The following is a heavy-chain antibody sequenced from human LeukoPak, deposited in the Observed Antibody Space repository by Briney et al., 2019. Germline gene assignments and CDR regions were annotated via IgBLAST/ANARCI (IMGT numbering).Heavy chain of an antibody. V-gene: IGHV3-23*01. J-gene: IGHJ4*02. CDR1: GFTFSTYA. CDR3: ARSGTEDGYNIYFDH. Sequence: PGGSLRLSCATSGFTFSTYAMTWVRQAPGRGLEWFSLISGSGRGTHYADSVKGRFTISRDNSKNILYLHMDSLRADGTAVYYCARSGTEDGYNIYFDHWGQGTLVTVSS. D-gene: IGHD5-24*01. CDR2: ISGSGRGT.